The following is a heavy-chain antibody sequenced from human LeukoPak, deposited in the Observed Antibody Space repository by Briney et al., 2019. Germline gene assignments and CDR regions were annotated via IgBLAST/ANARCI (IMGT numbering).Heavy chain of an antibody. CDR3: ARDQPRGILTGYYRGPD. CDR1: GFTVSSNY. D-gene: IGHD3-9*01. Sequence: GGSLRLSCAASGFTVSSNYMSWVRQAPGKGLEWVSVIYSGSSTYYADSVKGRFTISRDNSKNTLYLQMNSLRAEDTAVYYCARDQPRGILTGYYRGPDWGQGTLVTVSS. J-gene: IGHJ4*02. CDR2: IYSGSST. V-gene: IGHV3-53*01.